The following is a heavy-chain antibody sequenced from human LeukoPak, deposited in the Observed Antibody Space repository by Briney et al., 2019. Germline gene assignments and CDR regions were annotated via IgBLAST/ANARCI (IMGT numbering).Heavy chain of an antibody. V-gene: IGHV4-39*01. J-gene: IGHJ2*01. CDR3: ARRAIGYDSSGYYPNWYFDL. CDR2: IYYSGST. Sequence: PSETLSLTCTVSGGSISSSSYYWGWIRQPPGKGLEWIGSIYYSGSTYYNPSLKSRVTISVDTSKNQFSLKLSSVTAADTAVYYCARRAIGYDSSGYYPNWYFDLWGRGTLVTVSS. D-gene: IGHD3-22*01. CDR1: GGSISSSSYY.